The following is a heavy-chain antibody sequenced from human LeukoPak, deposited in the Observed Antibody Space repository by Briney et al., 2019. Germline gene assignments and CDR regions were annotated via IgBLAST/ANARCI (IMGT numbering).Heavy chain of an antibody. CDR1: GYTFTGYY. CDR3: ARDPPPGIAVAGTYDY. V-gene: IGHV1-2*06. Sequence: ASVKVSCKASGYTFTGYYMHWVRQAPGQGLEWMGRINPNSGGTNYAQKFQGRVTMTRDTSISTAYMELSRLRSDDTAVYYRARDPPPGIAVAGTYDYWGQGTLVTVSS. J-gene: IGHJ4*02. CDR2: INPNSGGT. D-gene: IGHD6-19*01.